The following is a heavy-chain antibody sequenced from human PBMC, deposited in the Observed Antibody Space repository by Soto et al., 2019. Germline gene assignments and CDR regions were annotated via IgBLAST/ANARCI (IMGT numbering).Heavy chain of an antibody. V-gene: IGHV4-59*01. D-gene: IGHD6-19*01. CDR3: ARGSWAGRYFDY. Sequence: QVQLQESGPGLVKPSETLSLTCTVSGGSISSYYWSWIRQPPGKGLEWIGYIYYSGSTNYNPALKSRGTISVDTSKNQCSLKLSSVTAADTAVYYCARGSWAGRYFDYWGQGTLVTVSS. J-gene: IGHJ4*02. CDR1: GGSISSYY. CDR2: IYYSGST.